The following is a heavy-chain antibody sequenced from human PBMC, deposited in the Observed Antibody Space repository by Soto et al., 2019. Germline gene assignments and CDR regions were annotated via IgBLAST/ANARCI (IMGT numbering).Heavy chain of an antibody. CDR3: ARGGYYYDSSGYPAFDI. J-gene: IGHJ3*02. Sequence: PGGSLRLSCAASGFHVSYNFMTWVSQAPGKGLEWVSVLYTGGSTYYADSVKGRFTISRDNSKNTLHLQMNSLRAEDTAVYYCARGGYYYDSSGYPAFDIWGQGTMATVSS. V-gene: IGHV3-53*01. CDR2: LYTGGST. CDR1: GFHVSYNF. D-gene: IGHD3-22*01.